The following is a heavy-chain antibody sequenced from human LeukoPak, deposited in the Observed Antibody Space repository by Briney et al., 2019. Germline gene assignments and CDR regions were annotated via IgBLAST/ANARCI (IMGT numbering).Heavy chain of an antibody. D-gene: IGHD5-12*01. CDR2: IIPIFGPA. Sequence: GASVKVSCKASGGTFSTYAISWVRQAPGQGLEWMGGIIPIFGPAKYAQKFRGRVTITTDESTSTAYMEMSSLRSEDTAVYYCARAGGYTNRIQGFDNWFDPWGQGTLVTVSS. CDR3: ARAGGYTNRIQGFDNWFDP. V-gene: IGHV1-69*05. CDR1: GGTFSTYA. J-gene: IGHJ5*02.